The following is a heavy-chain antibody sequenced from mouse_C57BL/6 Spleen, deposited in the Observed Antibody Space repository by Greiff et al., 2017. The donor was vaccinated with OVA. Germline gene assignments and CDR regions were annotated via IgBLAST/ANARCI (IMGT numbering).Heavy chain of an antibody. Sequence: EVQLQQSGPELVKPGASVKMSCKASGYTFTDYNMHWVKQSHGKSLEWIGYINPNNGGTSYNQKFKGKATLTVNKSSSTAYMELRSLTSEDSAVYYCARSHYGSRPLDYWGQGTTLTVSS. CDR1: GYTFTDYN. CDR3: ARSHYGSRPLDY. CDR2: INPNNGGT. D-gene: IGHD1-1*01. J-gene: IGHJ2*01. V-gene: IGHV1-22*01.